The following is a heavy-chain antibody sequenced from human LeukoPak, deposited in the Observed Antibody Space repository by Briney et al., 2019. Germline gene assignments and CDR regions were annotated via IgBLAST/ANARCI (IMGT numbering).Heavy chain of an antibody. D-gene: IGHD2-2*02. J-gene: IGHJ1*01. CDR3: ARDYVGYCSSTSCYTEYFQH. Sequence: SETLSLTCTVSGGSISSYYWSWIRQPAGKGLEWIGRIYTSGSTNYNPSLKSRVTMSVDTSKNQFSLKLSSVTAAATAVYYCARDYVGYCSSTSCYTEYFQHWGQGTLVTVSS. CDR2: IYTSGST. CDR1: GGSISSYY. V-gene: IGHV4-4*07.